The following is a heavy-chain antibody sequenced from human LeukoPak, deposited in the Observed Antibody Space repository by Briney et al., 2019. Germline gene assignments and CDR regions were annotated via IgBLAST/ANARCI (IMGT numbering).Heavy chain of an antibody. V-gene: IGHV4-39*01. CDR2: IYYSGST. CDR1: GGSISSSSYY. J-gene: IGHJ4*02. Sequence: PSGTLSLTCTVSGGSISSSSYYWGWIRQPPGKGLEWIGSIYYSGSTYYNPSLKSRVTISVDTSKNQFSLKLSSVTAADTAVYYCARHADGLLFWGQGTLVTVSS. CDR3: ARHADGLLF. D-gene: IGHD3-10*01.